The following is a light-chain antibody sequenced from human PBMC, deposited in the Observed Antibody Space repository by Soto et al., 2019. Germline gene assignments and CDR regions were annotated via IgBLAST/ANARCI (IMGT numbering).Light chain of an antibody. CDR3: CSYVGSYTWV. CDR1: SSDVGAHNY. Sequence: QSVLTQPRSVSGSPGQSVTFSCTGTSSDVGAHNYVFWYQQYPGKAPKVMIYDVNKRPSGVPGRFSGSKSGNTASLTISGLQAEDEADYYCCSYVGSYTWVFGGGTKVTVL. CDR2: DVN. V-gene: IGLV2-11*01. J-gene: IGLJ3*02.